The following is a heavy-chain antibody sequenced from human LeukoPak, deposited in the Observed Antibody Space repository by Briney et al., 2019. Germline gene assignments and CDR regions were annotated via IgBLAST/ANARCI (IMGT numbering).Heavy chain of an antibody. CDR1: GFSVSSNY. J-gene: IGHJ6*03. V-gene: IGHV3-53*01. CDR3: ARGLAVAARGRIYYYYYYMDV. CDR2: IYSGGST. D-gene: IGHD2-15*01. Sequence: GGSLRLXCAASGFSVSSNYMSWVRLAPGKGLEWVSVIYSGGSTYYADSVKGRFTIARDNSKNTLYLGMNSLRAEDTAVYYCARGLAVAARGRIYYYYYYMDVWGKGTTVTVSS.